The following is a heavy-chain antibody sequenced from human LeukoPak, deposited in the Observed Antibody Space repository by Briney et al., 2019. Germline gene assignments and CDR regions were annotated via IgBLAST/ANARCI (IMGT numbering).Heavy chain of an antibody. J-gene: IGHJ3*01. D-gene: IGHD6-13*01. Sequence: GGSLRLSCAASGFTFSTYGMHWVRQAPGKGLEWVAFIRYDEGNKYYADSVKGRFTISRDISKNTLHLQMNNLRVDDTAVYYCASVAAAGTWSAFDFWGRGTMVTVSS. V-gene: IGHV3-30*02. CDR2: IRYDEGNK. CDR1: GFTFSTYG. CDR3: ASVAAAGTWSAFDF.